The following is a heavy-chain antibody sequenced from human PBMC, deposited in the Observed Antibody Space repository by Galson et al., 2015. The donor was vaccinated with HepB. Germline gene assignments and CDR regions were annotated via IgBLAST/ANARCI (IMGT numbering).Heavy chain of an antibody. CDR2: ISSSSYT. V-gene: IGHV3-11*06. Sequence: SLRLSCAASGFTFSDYYMSWIRQAPGKGLEWVSYISSSSYTNYADSVKGRLTISRDNAKNSLYLQMNSLRAEDTAVYYCARDLLMVYAMGAGMDVWGQGTTVTVSS. CDR3: ARDLLMVYAMGAGMDV. D-gene: IGHD2-8*01. CDR1: GFTFSDYY. J-gene: IGHJ6*02.